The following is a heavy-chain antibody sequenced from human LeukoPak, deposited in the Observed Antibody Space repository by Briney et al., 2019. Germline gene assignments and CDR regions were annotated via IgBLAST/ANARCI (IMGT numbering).Heavy chain of an antibody. D-gene: IGHD3-22*01. CDR3: ARVEAYDSSGYYRAEYFQH. J-gene: IGHJ1*01. Sequence: SETLSLTCTVSGGSISSYYWSWIRQPPGKGLEWIGYIYYSGGTNYNPSLKSRVTISVDTSKNQFSLKLSSVTAADTAMYYCARVEAYDSSGYYRAEYFQHWGQGTLVTVSS. V-gene: IGHV4-59*01. CDR1: GGSISSYY. CDR2: IYYSGGT.